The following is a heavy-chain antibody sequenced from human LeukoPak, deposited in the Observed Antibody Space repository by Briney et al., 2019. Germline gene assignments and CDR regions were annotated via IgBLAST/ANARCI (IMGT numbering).Heavy chain of an antibody. CDR2: IYYSGST. CDR3: AGGYYYDSSGYYYG. Sequence: PSETLSLTCTVSGCSISSSSYYWGWIRQPPGKGLEWIGSIYYSGSTYYNPSLKSRVTISVDTSKNQFSLKLSSVTAADTAVYYCAGGYYYDSSGYYYGWGQGTLVTVSS. V-gene: IGHV4-39*01. CDR1: GCSISSSSYY. J-gene: IGHJ4*02. D-gene: IGHD3-22*01.